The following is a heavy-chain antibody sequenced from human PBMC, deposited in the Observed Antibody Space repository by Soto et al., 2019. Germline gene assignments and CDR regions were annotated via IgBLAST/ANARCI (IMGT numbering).Heavy chain of an antibody. CDR2: ISGSGGST. D-gene: IGHD6-19*01. CDR1: GFTFSSYA. CDR3: AKESLKTPVTGPVDC. Sequence: EVQLLESGGGLVQPGGSQRLSCTASGFTFSSYALSWVRQAPGKGLEWVSSISGSGGSTYYADSVKGRVTISRDNSKNPLYLHMSSLRAEDTAVYYCAKESLKTPVTGPVDCWGQGTVVTVSS. J-gene: IGHJ4*02. V-gene: IGHV3-23*01.